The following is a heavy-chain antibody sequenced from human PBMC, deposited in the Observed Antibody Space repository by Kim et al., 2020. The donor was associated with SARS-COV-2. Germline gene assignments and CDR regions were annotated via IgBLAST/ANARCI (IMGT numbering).Heavy chain of an antibody. CDR2: MDPDGSTI. V-gene: IGHV3-74*01. Sequence: GGSLRLSCTVSGFTFSTYWMHWVRQAPGKGLVWVSRMDPDGSTINYADSVKGRFTISRDNAKNTLYLQMTSLRAEDTALYYCVRGTIAPAGTDYWGRGTLVTGSS. CDR3: VRGTIAPAGTDY. CDR1: GFTFSTYW. J-gene: IGHJ4*02. D-gene: IGHD6-13*01.